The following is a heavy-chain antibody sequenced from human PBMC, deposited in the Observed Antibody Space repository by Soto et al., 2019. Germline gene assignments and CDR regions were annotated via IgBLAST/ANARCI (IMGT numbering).Heavy chain of an antibody. CDR1: GFTFSSYS. Sequence: GGSLRLSCVASGFTFSSYSVNWVRQAPGMGLEWVSSISSANAYIYYADSVKGRFTISRDNAKNSLFLQMNSLRAEDTAVYYCARDGRITIFGVVIDGMDVWGQGTTVTVSS. CDR3: ARDGRITIFGVVIDGMDV. J-gene: IGHJ6*02. CDR2: ISSANAYI. D-gene: IGHD3-3*01. V-gene: IGHV3-21*01.